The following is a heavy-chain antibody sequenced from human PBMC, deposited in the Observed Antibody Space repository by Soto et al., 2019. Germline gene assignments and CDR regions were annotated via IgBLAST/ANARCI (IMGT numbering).Heavy chain of an antibody. J-gene: IGHJ4*02. V-gene: IGHV3-30-3*02. CDR1: GFTFSSYA. CDR2: ISYDGSNK. D-gene: IGHD2-8*01. Sequence: PGGSLRLSCAASGFTFSSYAMHWVRQAPGKGLEWVAVISYDGSNKYYADSVKGRFTISRDNSKNMVFLQMNSLRAEDTALYYCAKNGLDNSPSAIDSWGPGTLVTVSS. CDR3: AKNGLDNSPSAIDS.